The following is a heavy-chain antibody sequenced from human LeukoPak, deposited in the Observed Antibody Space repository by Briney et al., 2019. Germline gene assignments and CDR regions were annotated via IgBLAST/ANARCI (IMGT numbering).Heavy chain of an antibody. J-gene: IGHJ4*02. CDR3: AQTSGY. V-gene: IGHV3-48*01. Sequence: GGSLRLSCAASKFTFSTYSMNWVRQAPGKGLEWVSYISTGGSPIYYADSVKGRFTISRGNAKNSLYLQMSSLRAEDTAVYYCAQTSGYWGQGTLVTVSS. CDR1: KFTFSTYS. CDR2: ISTGGSPI.